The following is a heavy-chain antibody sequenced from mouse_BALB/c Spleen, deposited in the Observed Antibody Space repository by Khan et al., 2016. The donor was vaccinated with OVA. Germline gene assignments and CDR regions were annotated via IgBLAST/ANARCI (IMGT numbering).Heavy chain of an antibody. CDR3: ARNFYGTRNAMDY. V-gene: IGHV1S137*01. CDR2: ISTYYDDA. J-gene: IGHJ4*01. D-gene: IGHD1-1*01. Sequence: QVQLQQPGAELVRPGVSVKISCKGAGYTFTDYAMHWVKQSHAKSLEWIGVISTYYDDASYNQKFKGKATMTVDKSSSTAYLELARLTSEDSAIYYYARNFYGTRNAMDYWGQGTSVTVSS. CDR1: GYTFTDYA.